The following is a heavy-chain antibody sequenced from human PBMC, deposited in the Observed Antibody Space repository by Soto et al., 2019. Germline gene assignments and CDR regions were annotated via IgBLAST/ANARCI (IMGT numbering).Heavy chain of an antibody. CDR1: GGTFSSYA. CDR3: ARVAPYYYDSSGYLSPYAFDI. J-gene: IGHJ3*02. V-gene: IGHV1-69*13. D-gene: IGHD3-22*01. Sequence: SVKVSCKASGGTFSSYAISWVRQAPGQGLEWMGGIIPIFGTANYAQKFQGRVTITADESTSTAYMELSSLRSEDTAVYYCARVAPYYYDSSGYLSPYAFDIWGQGTMVTVSS. CDR2: IIPIFGTA.